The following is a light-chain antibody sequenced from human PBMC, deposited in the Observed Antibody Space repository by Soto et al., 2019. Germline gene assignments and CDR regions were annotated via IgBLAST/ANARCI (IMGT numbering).Light chain of an antibody. Sequence: DIQMTQSPSSLSASVGDRVTITCRASQNISRYLNWYQQKAGKVPKLLIYTAFTLQSGVPSRFSGSGSGTDCTLTISSLQPEDFATYYCQQRYNSNTFGQGTRLEIK. CDR3: QQRYNSNT. CDR1: QNISRY. V-gene: IGKV1-39*01. J-gene: IGKJ5*01. CDR2: TAF.